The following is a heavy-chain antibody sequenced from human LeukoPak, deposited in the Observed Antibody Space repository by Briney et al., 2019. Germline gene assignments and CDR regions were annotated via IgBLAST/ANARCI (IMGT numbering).Heavy chain of an antibody. CDR2: IYASGST. D-gene: IGHD2-2*01. Sequence: SETLSLTCTVSGGSIRSYYWTWIRQPAGKGLEWIGRIYASGSTNYNPSLKSRAIMSVDTSKNQFSLNLSSVTAADTAVYYCARDRGGTRRPLDSFDIWGQGTMVTVSS. V-gene: IGHV4-4*07. CDR1: GGSIRSYY. J-gene: IGHJ3*02. CDR3: ARDRGGTRRPLDSFDI.